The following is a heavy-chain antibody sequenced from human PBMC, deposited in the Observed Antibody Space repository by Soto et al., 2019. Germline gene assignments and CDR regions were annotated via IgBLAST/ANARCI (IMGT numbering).Heavy chain of an antibody. J-gene: IGHJ5*02. CDR1: GFPFNTYA. V-gene: IGHV3-23*01. Sequence: GGSLRLSCEASGFPFNTYAMTWFRQVPGMGLEWVSTTSNNGNTDFAESVRGRFTVSRDNSKNILYLQMTNLRVEDAAIYFCAKDLRPGLIVPTKSGFDPWGQETLVTVSS. CDR2: TSNNGNT. D-gene: IGHD2-21*01. CDR3: AKDLRPGLIVPTKSGFDP.